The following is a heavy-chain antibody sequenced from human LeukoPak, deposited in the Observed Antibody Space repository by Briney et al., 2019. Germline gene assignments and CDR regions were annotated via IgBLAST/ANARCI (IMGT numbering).Heavy chain of an antibody. D-gene: IGHD2-15*01. CDR1: GGSISSGGYY. J-gene: IGHJ4*02. CDR3: ARELVGTAWNDS. CDR2: IYHSGST. Sequence: SETLSLTCTVSGGSISSGGYYWSWIRQPPGKGLEWIGYIYHSGSTYYNPSLKSRVTISVDRSKNQFSLKLSSVTAADTAVYYCARELVGTAWNDSRGQGTLVTVSS. V-gene: IGHV4-30-2*01.